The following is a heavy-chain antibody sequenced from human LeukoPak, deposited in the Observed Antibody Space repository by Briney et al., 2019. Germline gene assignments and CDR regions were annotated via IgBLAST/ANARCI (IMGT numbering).Heavy chain of an antibody. CDR2: IKQDGSEK. CDR3: AVGATHFDY. J-gene: IGHJ4*02. V-gene: IGHV3-7*02. D-gene: IGHD1-26*01. CDR1: GFTFSNCW. Sequence: GWSLRLSCAASGFTFSNCWMTWVRQAPGKGMEWVANIKQDGSEKYYVVSVKGRFTISRDNAKNTLYLQMNSLRAEDTAVYYCAVGATHFDYWGQGTLVTVSS.